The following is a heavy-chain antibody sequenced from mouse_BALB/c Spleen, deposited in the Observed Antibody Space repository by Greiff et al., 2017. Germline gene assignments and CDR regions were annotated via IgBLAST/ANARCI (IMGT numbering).Heavy chain of an antibody. CDR3: ATYGRDY. Sequence: EVQRVESGPELVKPGASVKMSCKASGYTFTSYVMHWVKQKPGQGLEWIGYINPYNDGTKYNEKFKGKATLTSDKSSSTAYMELSSLTSEDSAVYYCATYGRDYWGQGTTLTVSS. CDR2: INPYNDGT. D-gene: IGHD1-1*01. J-gene: IGHJ2*01. CDR1: GYTFTSYV. V-gene: IGHV1-14*01.